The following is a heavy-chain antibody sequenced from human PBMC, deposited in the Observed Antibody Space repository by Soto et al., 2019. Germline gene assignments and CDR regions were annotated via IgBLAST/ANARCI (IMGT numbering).Heavy chain of an antibody. V-gene: IGHV1-3*01. CDR2: INAGNGNT. D-gene: IGHD3-10*01. CDR1: GYTFTSYY. Sequence: ASVKVSCKASGYTFTSYYMHWVRQAPGQRLEWMGWINAGNGNTKYSQKFQGRVTITRNTSASTAYMELSSLRSEDTAVYYCARDLAHRVLLCFGEYGMDVWGQGTTVTVSS. J-gene: IGHJ6*02. CDR3: ARDLAHRVLLCFGEYGMDV.